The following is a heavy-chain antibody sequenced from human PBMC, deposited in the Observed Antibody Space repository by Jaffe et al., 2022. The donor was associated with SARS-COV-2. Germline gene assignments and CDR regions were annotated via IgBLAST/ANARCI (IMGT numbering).Heavy chain of an antibody. CDR3: ARTASIAARLYNWFDP. D-gene: IGHD6-6*01. CDR2: IYYSGST. CDR1: GGSISSSSYY. V-gene: IGHV4-39*01. Sequence: QLQLQESGPGLVKPSETLSLTCTVSGGSISSSSYYWGWIRQPPGKGLEWIGSIYYSGSTYYNPSLKSRVTISVDTSKNQFSLKLSSVTAADTAVYYCARTASIAARLYNWFDPWGQGTLVTVSS. J-gene: IGHJ5*02.